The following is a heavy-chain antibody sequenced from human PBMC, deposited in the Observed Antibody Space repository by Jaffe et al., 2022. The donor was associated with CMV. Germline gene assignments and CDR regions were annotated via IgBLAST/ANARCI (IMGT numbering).Heavy chain of an antibody. D-gene: IGHD5-12*01. Sequence: EVQLVESGGGLVQPGRSLRLSCAASGFTFDDYAMHWVRQAPGKGLEWVSGISWNSGRKGYADSVKGRFSISRDNAKNSLYLQMNSLRTEDTAFYYCAKAHLSGYEAPDFEYWGQGTLVTVSS. CDR1: GFTFDDYA. J-gene: IGHJ4*02. CDR2: ISWNSGRK. CDR3: AKAHLSGYEAPDFEY. V-gene: IGHV3-9*01.